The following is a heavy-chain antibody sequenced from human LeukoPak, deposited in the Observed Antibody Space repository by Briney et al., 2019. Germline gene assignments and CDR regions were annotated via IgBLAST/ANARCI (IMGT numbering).Heavy chain of an antibody. J-gene: IGHJ4*02. D-gene: IGHD1/OR15-1a*01. CDR2: IDSDGSGK. CDR1: GLTLSGYW. V-gene: IGHV3-74*01. CDR3: STVEHF. Sequence: GGSLRLSCSASGLTLSGYWMHWVCHIPGKGLVWVSRIDSDGSGKSYADSVKGRFTISRDDVKNMLYLQMNSLRVEDTGLYYCSTVEHFWGQGTLVTVSS.